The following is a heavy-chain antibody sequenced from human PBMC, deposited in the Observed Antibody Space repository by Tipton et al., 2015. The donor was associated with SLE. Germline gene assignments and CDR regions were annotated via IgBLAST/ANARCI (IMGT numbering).Heavy chain of an antibody. CDR2: INHSGST. Sequence: TLSLTCTVSGGSISSYYWSWSRQSPGKGLEWIGEINHSGSTNYNPSLKSRVTISVDTSKSQFSLKLSSVTAADTAVYYCARGRAGRITMVRGVITLYYFDYWGQGTLVTVSS. J-gene: IGHJ4*02. V-gene: IGHV4-34*01. CDR3: ARGRAGRITMVRGVITLYYFDY. CDR1: GGSISSYY. D-gene: IGHD3-10*01.